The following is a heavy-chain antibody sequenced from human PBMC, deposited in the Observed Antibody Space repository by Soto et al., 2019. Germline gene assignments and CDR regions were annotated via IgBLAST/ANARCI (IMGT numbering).Heavy chain of an antibody. V-gene: IGHV1-69*01. CDR3: ARMGLRGEQSDP. Sequence: QVQLMQSGAEVKTPGYSVKVSCKASGGTFSSYAIRWVRPAPGQGLEWMGGIIPIFGTANYAQKLPCRVTIPADESTSTAYMELSSLRSEDTAVYYCARMGLRGEQSDPWGQGTLVTVSS. CDR2: IIPIFGTA. D-gene: IGHD4-17*01. CDR1: GGTFSSYA. J-gene: IGHJ5*02.